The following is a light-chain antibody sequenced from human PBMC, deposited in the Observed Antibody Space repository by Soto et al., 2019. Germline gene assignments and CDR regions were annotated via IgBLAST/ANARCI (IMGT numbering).Light chain of an antibody. CDR2: KAS. CDR3: QQYNSYST. J-gene: IGKJ1*01. Sequence: DIQMTQSPSTLSASVGARVTITCRGSQSISSWLAWYQQKPGKAPKLLIYKASSLQSGVPSRFSGSGSGTEFTLTISSLQPDDFATYYCQQYNSYSTFGQGTKVEIK. CDR1: QSISSW. V-gene: IGKV1-5*03.